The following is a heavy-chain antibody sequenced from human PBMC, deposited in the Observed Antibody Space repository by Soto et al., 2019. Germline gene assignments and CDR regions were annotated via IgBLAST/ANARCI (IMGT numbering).Heavy chain of an antibody. J-gene: IGHJ6*02. D-gene: IGHD2-21*02. V-gene: IGHV1-18*01. CDR3: ARAVVTDGPYYYYGMDV. CDR1: GYTFTSYG. CDR2: ISAYNGNT. Sequence: GASVKVSCKASGYTFTSYGISCVRQAPGQGLEWMGWISAYNGNTNYAQKLQGRVTMTTDTSTSTAYMELRGLRSDDTAVYYCARAVVTDGPYYYYGMDVWGQGTTVTVSS.